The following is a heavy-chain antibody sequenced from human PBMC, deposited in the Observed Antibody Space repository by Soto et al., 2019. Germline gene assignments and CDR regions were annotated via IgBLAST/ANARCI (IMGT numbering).Heavy chain of an antibody. J-gene: IGHJ4*02. CDR3: AKDGYDSSGYYPTGFDY. CDR2: IWYDGSNK. D-gene: IGHD3-22*01. Sequence: QVQLVESGGGVVQPGRSLRLSCAASGFTFSSYGMHWVRQAPGKGLEWVAVIWYDGSNKYYADSVKGRFTISRDNSKNTLYLQMNSLRAEDTAVYYCAKDGYDSSGYYPTGFDYWGQGTLVTVSS. CDR1: GFTFSSYG. V-gene: IGHV3-33*06.